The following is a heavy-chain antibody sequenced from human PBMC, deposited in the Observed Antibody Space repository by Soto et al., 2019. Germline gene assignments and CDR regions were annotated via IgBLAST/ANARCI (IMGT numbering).Heavy chain of an antibody. CDR1: GFTFSSYA. Sequence: PGGSQRLSCAASGFTFSSYAMHWVRQAPGKGLEWVALISYDGSDKDYADSVKGRFTISRDNSKKTMYLQMNSLRAEDTAVYYYAKTTDGWFSAFEIWGQGTMVTVSS. CDR2: ISYDGSDK. V-gene: IGHV3-30-3*02. J-gene: IGHJ3*02. D-gene: IGHD6-19*01. CDR3: AKTTDGWFSAFEI.